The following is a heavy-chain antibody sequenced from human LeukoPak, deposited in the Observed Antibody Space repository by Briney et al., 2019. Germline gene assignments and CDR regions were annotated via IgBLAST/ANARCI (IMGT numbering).Heavy chain of an antibody. CDR1: GFPFSSYW. J-gene: IGHJ4*02. Sequence: GGSLRLSCVASGFPFSSYWMTWARQAPGKGLEWVANIKQDGSRKSYVDSVKGRFTISRDNAKNSLYLQMNSLRAEDTAIYYCTRVGYIDEGIDYWGQGTLVTVSS. V-gene: IGHV3-7*04. CDR3: TRVGYIDEGIDY. D-gene: IGHD5-24*01. CDR2: IKQDGSRK.